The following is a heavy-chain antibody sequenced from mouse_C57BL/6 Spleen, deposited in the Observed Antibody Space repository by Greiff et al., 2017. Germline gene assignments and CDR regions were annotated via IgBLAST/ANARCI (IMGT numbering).Heavy chain of an antibody. V-gene: IGHV1-61*01. D-gene: IGHD1-1*01. Sequence: VKQRPGQGLEWIGNIYPSDSETHYNQKFKDKATLTVDKSSSTAYMQLSSLTSEDSAVYYCARPNYYGSSSYAMDYWGQGTSVTVSS. CDR3: ARPNYYGSSSYAMDY. J-gene: IGHJ4*01. CDR2: IYPSDSET.